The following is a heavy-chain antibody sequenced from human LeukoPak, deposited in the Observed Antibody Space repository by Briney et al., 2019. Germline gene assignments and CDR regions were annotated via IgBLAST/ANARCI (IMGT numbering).Heavy chain of an antibody. V-gene: IGHV3-21*04. CDR3: AKGVDDAFAI. J-gene: IGHJ3*02. CDR1: GFTFSSYS. Sequence: PGGSLRLSCAASGFTFSSYSMNWVRQAPGKGLEWVSSISSSSSYIYYADSVKGRFTISRDNSKNTLYLQMNSMRAEDTAVYYCAKGVDDAFAIWGQGTMVTVSS. D-gene: IGHD3-3*01. CDR2: ISSSSSYI.